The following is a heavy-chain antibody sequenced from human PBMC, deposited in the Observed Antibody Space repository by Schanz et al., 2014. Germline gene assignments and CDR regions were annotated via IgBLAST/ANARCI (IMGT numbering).Heavy chain of an antibody. Sequence: VQLVESGGGLVQPGGSLRLSCSASGFTFSIYAMHWVRQAPGKGLEYVSAISHDGYSTYYADSVKGRFTISRDNAKNTLYLKMNSLRPEDTAVYYCAKYRGYYRVSGSYRELEAWGQGTLVTVSS. CDR2: ISHDGYST. D-gene: IGHD3-10*01. J-gene: IGHJ5*02. CDR1: GFTFSIYA. CDR3: AKYRGYYRVSGSYRELEA. V-gene: IGHV3-64*04.